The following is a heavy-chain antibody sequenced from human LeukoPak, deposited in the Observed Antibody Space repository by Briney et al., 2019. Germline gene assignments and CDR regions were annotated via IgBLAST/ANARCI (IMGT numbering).Heavy chain of an antibody. D-gene: IGHD6-13*01. CDR3: ARATKYSSIWGHYFDY. J-gene: IGHJ4*02. Sequence: SETLSLTCTVSGGSISSYYWSWIRQPPGKGLEWIGYIYYSGSTNYNPSLKSRVTISVDTSKNQFSLKLSSVTAADTAVYYCARATKYSSIWGHYFDYWGQGTLVTVSS. CDR2: IYYSGST. V-gene: IGHV4-59*01. CDR1: GGSISSYY.